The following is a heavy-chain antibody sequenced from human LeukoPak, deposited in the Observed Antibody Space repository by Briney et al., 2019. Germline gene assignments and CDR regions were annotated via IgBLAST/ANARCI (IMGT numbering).Heavy chain of an antibody. CDR1: GGTFSSYA. V-gene: IGHV1-69*01. D-gene: IGHD2-2*02. J-gene: IGHJ4*02. CDR3: ACRGLGYCSSTSCYTGGYLFDY. CDR2: IIPIFGTA. Sequence: ASVKVSCKASGGTFSSYAISWVRQAPGQGLEWMGGIIPIFGTANYAQKFQGRVTITADESTSTAYMELSSLRSEDTAVYYCACRGLGYCSSTSCYTGGYLFDYWGQGTLVTVSS.